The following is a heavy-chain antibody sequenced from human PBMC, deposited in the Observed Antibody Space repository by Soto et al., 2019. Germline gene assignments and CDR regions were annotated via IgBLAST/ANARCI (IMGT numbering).Heavy chain of an antibody. V-gene: IGHV3-11*01. CDR1: GFIFSDYY. CDR3: ARAWKIEKFGVISMSKGLDV. D-gene: IGHD3-3*01. J-gene: IGHJ6*02. CDR2: SSNRDRST. Sequence: QVQLVESGGGLVKAGGSLRLSCAASGFIFSDYYMTWIRQAPGKGLEWLSCSSNRDRSTYYADSVKDRFVVSKDNAKNLVYLKMNSLRAEDTAVYFCARAWKIEKFGVISMSKGLDVWGQGTTVTVSS.